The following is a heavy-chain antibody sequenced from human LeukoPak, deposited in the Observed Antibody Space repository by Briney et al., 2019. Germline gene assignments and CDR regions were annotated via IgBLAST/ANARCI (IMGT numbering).Heavy chain of an antibody. D-gene: IGHD6-19*01. CDR2: ISGSGGST. Sequence: GGSLRLSCAASGFTFSSYAMSWVRQAPGKGLEWVSAISGSGGSTYYADSVKGRFTISRDNSKNTLYLQMNSLRAEDTTVYYCAKYSGWYGAYYFDYWGQGTLVTVSS. V-gene: IGHV3-23*01. J-gene: IGHJ4*02. CDR1: GFTFSSYA. CDR3: AKYSGWYGAYYFDY.